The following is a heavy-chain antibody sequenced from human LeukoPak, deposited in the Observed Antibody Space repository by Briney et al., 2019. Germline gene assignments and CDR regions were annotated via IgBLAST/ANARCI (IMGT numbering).Heavy chain of an antibody. CDR3: ARDLKRGYSSGRYSWGTGSSNDY. D-gene: IGHD6-19*01. CDR1: GYSFTSYG. V-gene: IGHV1-18*01. J-gene: IGHJ4*02. CDR2: ISAYNGNT. Sequence: ASVKVSCKASGYSFTSYGISWVRQAPGQGLEWMGWISAYNGNTYYAQNLQGRVTMTTDTSTSTAYMELRSLRSDDTAVYYCARDLKRGYSSGRYSWGTGSSNDYWGQGTLVTVSS.